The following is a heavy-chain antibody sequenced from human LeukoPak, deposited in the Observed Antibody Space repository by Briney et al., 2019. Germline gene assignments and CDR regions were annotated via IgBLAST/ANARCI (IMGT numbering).Heavy chain of an antibody. CDR1: GFTFSDHV. Sequence: PGGSLRLSCAASGFTFSDHVMSWVRQAPGKGLEWVSSVRASGVGTHYADSVKGRFTISRDNSKNTLYLQMNSLRVEDTAVYYCAQGRPTSGRGLYGGDDYWGQGILVTVSS. J-gene: IGHJ4*02. CDR2: VRASGVGT. CDR3: AQGRPTSGRGLYGGDDY. V-gene: IGHV3-23*01. D-gene: IGHD6-19*01.